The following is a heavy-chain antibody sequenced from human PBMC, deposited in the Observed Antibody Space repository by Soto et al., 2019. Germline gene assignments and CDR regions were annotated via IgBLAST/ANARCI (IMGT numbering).Heavy chain of an antibody. V-gene: IGHV3-23*01. CDR2: ISGSGGST. Sequence: GGSLRLSCAASGFTFSSYAMSWVRQAPGKGLEWVSAISGSGGSTYYADSVKGRFTISRDNSKNTLYLQMNSLRAEDTAVYYCAKSKGYGSGVYYYYGMDVWGQGTTVTVSS. D-gene: IGHD3-10*01. J-gene: IGHJ6*02. CDR1: GFTFSSYA. CDR3: AKSKGYGSGVYYYYGMDV.